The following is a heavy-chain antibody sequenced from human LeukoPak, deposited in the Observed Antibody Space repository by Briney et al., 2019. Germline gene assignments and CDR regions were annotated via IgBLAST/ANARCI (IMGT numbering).Heavy chain of an antibody. J-gene: IGHJ4*02. CDR2: IIPIFGTA. D-gene: IGHD5-24*01. Sequence: ASVKVSCKASGGTFSSYAISWVRQAPGQGLEWMGGIIPIFGTANYAQKFQGRVTITADESTSTAYMELSSLKSEDTAVYYCARGPVGRWLQLRPNSHFDYWGQGTLVTVSS. V-gene: IGHV1-69*13. CDR1: GGTFSSYA. CDR3: ARGPVGRWLQLRPNSHFDY.